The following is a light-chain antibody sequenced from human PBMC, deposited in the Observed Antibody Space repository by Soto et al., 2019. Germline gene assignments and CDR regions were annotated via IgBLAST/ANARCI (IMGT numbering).Light chain of an antibody. J-gene: IGKJ1*01. Sequence: EIVLTQSPATLSVSPLERGPLXGRASQSVSSNLAWYQQKPGQAPRLLIYGASTRATGIPARFSGSGSGTEFTLTISSLQSEDFAVYYCQQYNNWWTFGQGTKVDIK. CDR1: QSVSSN. V-gene: IGKV3-15*01. CDR3: QQYNNWWT. CDR2: GAS.